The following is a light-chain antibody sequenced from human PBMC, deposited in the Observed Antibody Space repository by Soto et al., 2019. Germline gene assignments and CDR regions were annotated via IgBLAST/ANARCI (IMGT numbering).Light chain of an antibody. Sequence: QSALTQPASVSGSPGQAITLSCTGTGSDVGGYNYVSWYQQHPGKAPKVMIYDVSNRPSGVSNRFSGSKSGNTASLTISGLQAEDEADYYCSSYTSASTPVVFGGGTKLTVI. CDR3: SSYTSASTPVV. J-gene: IGLJ2*01. CDR1: GSDVGGYNY. CDR2: DVS. V-gene: IGLV2-14*01.